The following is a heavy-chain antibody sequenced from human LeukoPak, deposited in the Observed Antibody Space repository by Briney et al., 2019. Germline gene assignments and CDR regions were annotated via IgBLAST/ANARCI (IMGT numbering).Heavy chain of an antibody. CDR1: GFTFSSYE. D-gene: IGHD6-25*01. V-gene: IGHV3-48*03. CDR2: ISSSGSTI. CDR3: ARSIAAYYFDY. J-gene: IGHJ4*02. Sequence: GGSLRLSCAASGFTFSSYEMNWVRQAPGKGLECVSYISSSGSTIYYADSVKGRFTIYRDNAKNSLYLQMNSLRAEDTAVYYCARSIAAYYFDYWGEGTLVTVSS.